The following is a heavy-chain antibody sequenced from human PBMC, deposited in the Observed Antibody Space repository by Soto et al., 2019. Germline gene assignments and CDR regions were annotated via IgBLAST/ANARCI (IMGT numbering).Heavy chain of an antibody. CDR3: SGRVTDAPT. Sequence: SETLSLTCAVSGGSISSSNYWSWIRQHPGKGLEWIGYIYYSGSTYYNPSLKSRVTISVDTSKNQFSLKLSSVTAADTAVYYCSGRVTDAPTWGQGALVTVSS. J-gene: IGHJ5*02. V-gene: IGHV4-31*11. CDR2: IYYSGST. D-gene: IGHD3-10*01. CDR1: GGSISSSNY.